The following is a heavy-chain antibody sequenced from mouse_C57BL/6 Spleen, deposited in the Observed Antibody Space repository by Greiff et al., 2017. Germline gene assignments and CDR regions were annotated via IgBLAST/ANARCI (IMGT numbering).Heavy chain of an antibody. CDR1: GFNIKDDY. D-gene: IGHD3-2*02. J-gene: IGHJ4*01. V-gene: IGHV14-4*01. CDR3: TTGAAQVVYYAMDY. CDR2: IDPENGDT. Sequence: EVQLQQSGAELVRPGASVKLSCTASGFNIKDDYMHWVKQRPEQGLEWIGWIDPENGDTEYASKFQGKATITADTSSNTAYLQLSSLTSEDTAVYYCTTGAAQVVYYAMDYWGQGTSVTVSS.